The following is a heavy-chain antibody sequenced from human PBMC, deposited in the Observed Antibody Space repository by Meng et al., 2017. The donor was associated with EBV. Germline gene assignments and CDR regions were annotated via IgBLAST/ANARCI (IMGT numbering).Heavy chain of an antibody. CDR1: GFTFSGSA. V-gene: IGHV3-73*02. J-gene: IGHJ4*02. CDR3: TRMSSPLDY. D-gene: IGHD2-2*01. CDR2: IRSKAKSYAT. Sequence: EAGGGLVHAGGSLQLSCAASGFTFSGSAMHWVRQASGKGLEWVGRIRSKAKSYATAYAASVKGRFTISRDDSKNTAYLQMNSLKTEDTAVYYCTRMSSPLDYWGQGTLVTVSS.